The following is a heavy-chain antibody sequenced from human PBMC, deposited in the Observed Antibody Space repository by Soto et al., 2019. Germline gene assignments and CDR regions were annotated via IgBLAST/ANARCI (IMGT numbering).Heavy chain of an antibody. CDR1: GGSISSYY. J-gene: IGHJ4*02. CDR2: IYYSGST. CDR3: ARRYGRNFDF. D-gene: IGHD1-20*01. Sequence: SETLSLTCTVSGGSISSYYWSWIRQPPGKGLEWIGYIYYSGSTNYNPSLKSRVTISVDTSKNQFSLKLSSVTAADTAVYYCARRYGRNFDFWGQGTLVTVAS. V-gene: IGHV4-59*01.